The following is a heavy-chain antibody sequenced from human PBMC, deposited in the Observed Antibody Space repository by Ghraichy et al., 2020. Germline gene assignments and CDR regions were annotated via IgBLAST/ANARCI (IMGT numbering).Heavy chain of an antibody. Sequence: SETLSLTCTVSSGSISRSDYVWGWIRQPPGKGLEWIASIYYSGETYYNPSLKSRATISVDTSRNHLSLSLRSMTAADTAVYFCVRLAKHAFDIWGQGTMVSVSS. V-gene: IGHV4-39*02. J-gene: IGHJ3*02. CDR2: IYYSGET. CDR1: SGSISRSDYV. CDR3: VRLAKHAFDI.